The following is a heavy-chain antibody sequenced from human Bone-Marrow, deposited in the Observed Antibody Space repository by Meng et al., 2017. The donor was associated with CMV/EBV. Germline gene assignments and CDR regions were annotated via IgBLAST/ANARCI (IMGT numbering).Heavy chain of an antibody. CDR1: GFTFSSAW. Sequence: GGSLRPSCAASGFTFSSAWMSWVRQVPGKGLEWVGRIESHSDGGTTEYAAPVKGRFTISRDDSKKSLFLHMNSLKAEDTAVYYCTTDMAETITNVGGVITYFDHWGQGTLVTVSS. D-gene: IGHD3-3*01. CDR2: IESHSDGGTT. CDR3: TTDMAETITNVGGVITYFDH. V-gene: IGHV3-15*04. J-gene: IGHJ4*02.